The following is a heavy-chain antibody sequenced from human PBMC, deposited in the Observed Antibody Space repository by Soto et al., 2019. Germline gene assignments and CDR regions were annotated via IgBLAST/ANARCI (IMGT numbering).Heavy chain of an antibody. D-gene: IGHD3-16*01. CDR3: ANAFSRDYFDH. J-gene: IGHJ4*02. Sequence: PSETLSLTCSVSDASMSSFYWHWIRQSPGKGLDWIGYVYHTGSTNYNPSLKSRVTISVDTSKNQFSLELRSVTAADTAVYFCANAFSRDYFDHWGQGILVTVSS. V-gene: IGHV4-59*03. CDR1: DASMSSFY. CDR2: VYHTGST.